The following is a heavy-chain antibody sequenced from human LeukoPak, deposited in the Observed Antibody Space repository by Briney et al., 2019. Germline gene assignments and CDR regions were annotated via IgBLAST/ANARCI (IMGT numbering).Heavy chain of an antibody. CDR1: GYTFTSYD. D-gene: IGHD3-10*01. Sequence: ASVKVYCKASGYTFTSYDISWVRQAPGQGLEWMGWISAYNGNTNYAQKLQGRVTMTTDTSTSTAYMELRSLRSDDTAVYYCARGEDYGSGSYGFDYWGQGTLVTVSS. CDR2: ISAYNGNT. CDR3: ARGEDYGSGSYGFDY. V-gene: IGHV1-18*04. J-gene: IGHJ4*02.